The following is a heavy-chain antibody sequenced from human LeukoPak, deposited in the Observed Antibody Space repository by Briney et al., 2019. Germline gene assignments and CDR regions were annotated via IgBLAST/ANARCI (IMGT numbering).Heavy chain of an antibody. CDR2: INHSGST. CDR1: GGSFSGYY. J-gene: IGHJ4*02. V-gene: IGHV4-34*01. CDR3: ARGRIVGATTREGGDY. D-gene: IGHD1-26*01. Sequence: PSETLSLTCAVYGGSFSGYYWSWIRQPPGKGLEGIGEINHSGSTNYNPSLKSRVTISVDTSKNQFSLKLSSVTAADTAVYYCARGRIVGATTREGGDYWGQGTLVTVSS.